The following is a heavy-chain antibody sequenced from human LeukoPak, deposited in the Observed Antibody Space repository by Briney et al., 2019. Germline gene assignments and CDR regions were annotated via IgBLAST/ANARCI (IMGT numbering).Heavy chain of an antibody. CDR3: ARGSTSCPPLECLTFDI. CDR2: IYYSGST. Sequence: PSETLSLTCTVSGGSISSGGYYWSWIRQHPGKGLEWIGYIYYSGSTYYNPSLKSRVTISVDTSKNQFSLKLSSVTAADTAVYYCARGSTSCPPLECLTFDIWGQGTMVTVSS. V-gene: IGHV4-31*03. D-gene: IGHD2-2*01. J-gene: IGHJ3*02. CDR1: GGSISSGGYY.